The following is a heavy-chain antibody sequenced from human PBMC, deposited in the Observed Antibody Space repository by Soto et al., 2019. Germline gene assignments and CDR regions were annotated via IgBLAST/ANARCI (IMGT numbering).Heavy chain of an antibody. Sequence: GGSLRLSCEVSGFTFSSYGMSWVRQAPDKGLEWVSTIGIGVDTYYADSVKGRFTISRDNSKNTLFLQMNSLRAEDTALYFCAKDGTKARINYDGMDVCAQETKVTVS. V-gene: IGHV3-23*01. CDR1: GFTFSSYG. CDR3: AKDGTKARINYDGMDV. D-gene: IGHD6-6*01. CDR2: IGIGVDT. J-gene: IGHJ6*02.